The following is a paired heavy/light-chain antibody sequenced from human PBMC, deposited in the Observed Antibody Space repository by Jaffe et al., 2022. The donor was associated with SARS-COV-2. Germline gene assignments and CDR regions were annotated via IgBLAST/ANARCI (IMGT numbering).Light chain of an antibody. J-gene: IGKJ2*01. CDR1: QSLLHIDGYNY. CDR3: MQGLQTPT. CDR2: LGS. Sequence: DIVMTQSPVSLPVTPGEPASISCRSSQSLLHIDGYNYLDWYLQKPGQSPQLLIYLGSNRASGVPDRVSGSGSGTDFTLKISRVEADDVGVYYCMQGLQTPTFGQGTKLEIK. V-gene: IGKV2-28*01.
Heavy chain of an antibody. Sequence: QVQLVQSEAEVKKPGASVKVSCKASGYTFTAYYIHWVRRAPGQGLEWMGIINPIGSSTDYAQKFHGRVTLTRDSSTGTFYMELSSLRSEDTAVYYCARGEVIVPGSGERSLNSYIYFMEVWGKGTTVTVSS. CDR2: INPIGSST. CDR1: GYTFTAYY. V-gene: IGHV1-46*01. D-gene: IGHD3-22*01. CDR3: ARGEVIVPGSGERSLNSYIYFMEV. J-gene: IGHJ6*03.